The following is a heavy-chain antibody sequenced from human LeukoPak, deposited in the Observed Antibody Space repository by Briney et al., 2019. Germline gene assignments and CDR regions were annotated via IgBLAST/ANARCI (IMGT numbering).Heavy chain of an antibody. CDR2: ISHDGRNT. Sequence: GRSLRLSCAASGFTFSNYAMHWVRQAPGKGLEWVAVISHDGRNTYHIDSVKGRFTISRDNSKNTLYLQMNSLRAEDAAVYYCAKELPPHYGASPWALLNYYGMDVWGQGTTVTVSS. V-gene: IGHV3-30*18. D-gene: IGHD4-17*01. CDR3: AKELPPHYGASPWALLNYYGMDV. CDR1: GFTFSNYA. J-gene: IGHJ6*02.